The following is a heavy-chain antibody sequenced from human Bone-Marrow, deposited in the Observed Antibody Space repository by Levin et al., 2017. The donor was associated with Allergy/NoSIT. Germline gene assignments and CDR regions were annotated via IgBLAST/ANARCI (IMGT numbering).Heavy chain of an antibody. J-gene: IGHJ4*02. V-gene: IGHV5-51*01. CDR3: ATTSAAGALYYFDH. CDR2: IFPGDSDT. CDR1: GYSFTSNW. D-gene: IGHD6-13*01. Sequence: GESLKISCKGSGYSFTSNWIGWVRQMPGKGLEWMGIIFPGDSDTRYSPSFQGRVTISVDKSVSTAYLQWTSLEASDTAIYYCATTSAAGALYYFDHWGQGTLVTVSS.